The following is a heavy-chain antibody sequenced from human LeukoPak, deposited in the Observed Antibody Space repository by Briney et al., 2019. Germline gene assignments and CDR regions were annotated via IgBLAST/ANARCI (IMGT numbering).Heavy chain of an antibody. D-gene: IGHD1-26*01. Sequence: GGSLRLSCAASGVNFSRNWMTWVRQAPGKGLEWVANIKQDGSEEYYVDSVKGRFTISRDNAKNSLYLQMNSLRAEDMALYYCAKDAGATMKGTFFDYWGQGTLVTVSS. CDR1: GVNFSRNW. J-gene: IGHJ4*02. V-gene: IGHV3-7*03. CDR3: AKDAGATMKGTFFDY. CDR2: IKQDGSEE.